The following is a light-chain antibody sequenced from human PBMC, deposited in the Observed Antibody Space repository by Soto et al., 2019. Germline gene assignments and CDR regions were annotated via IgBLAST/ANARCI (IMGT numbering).Light chain of an antibody. V-gene: IGKV1-5*01. CDR3: QQYNAN. CDR2: DIS. Sequence: DIQMTQAPSTLSASVGDRVTITCRASHNINNWLVWYQQKPGKAPKVLIYDISTLGRGVPSRFGGSGSGTEFTRTISGLQPDDFATDYCQQYNANFGGGTKVEI. J-gene: IGKJ4*01. CDR1: HNINNW.